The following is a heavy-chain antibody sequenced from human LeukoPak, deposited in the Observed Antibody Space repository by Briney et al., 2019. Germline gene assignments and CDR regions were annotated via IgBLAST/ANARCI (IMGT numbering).Heavy chain of an antibody. CDR1: GFTFIGYY. CDR3: ARGLKRNWFDP. CDR2: IIPILGIA. Sequence: ASVKVSCKASGFTFIGYYMHWVRQAPGQGLEWMGRIIPILGIANYAQKFQGRVTITADKSTSTAYMELSSLRSEDTAVYYCARGLKRNWFDPWGQGTLVTVSS. J-gene: IGHJ5*02. V-gene: IGHV1-69*04.